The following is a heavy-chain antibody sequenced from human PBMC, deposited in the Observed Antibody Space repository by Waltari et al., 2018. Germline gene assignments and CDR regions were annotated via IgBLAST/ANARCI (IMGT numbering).Heavy chain of an antibody. CDR1: GYTLTELS. Sequence: QVQLVQSGAEVKKPGASVKVSYKVSGYTLTELSMHWVRQAPGKGLEWMGGFDTEDGETIYAQKFQGRVTMTEDTSTDTAYMELSSLRSEDTAVYYCAARLGRGPHDAFDIWGQGTMVTVSS. J-gene: IGHJ3*02. CDR2: FDTEDGET. CDR3: AARLGRGPHDAFDI. V-gene: IGHV1-24*01. D-gene: IGHD2-15*01.